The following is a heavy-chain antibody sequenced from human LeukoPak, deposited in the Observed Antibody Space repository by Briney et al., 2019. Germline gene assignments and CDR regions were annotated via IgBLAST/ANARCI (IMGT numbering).Heavy chain of an antibody. J-gene: IGHJ4*02. D-gene: IGHD2-15*01. Sequence: GGSLRLSCAASGFTFSSYEMNWVRQAPGKGLEWVSYISSSGSTIYYADSVKGRFTISRDNAKNSLYLQMNSLRAEDTAVYYCASLGGERYCSGGSCHDYWGQGTLVTVSS. V-gene: IGHV3-48*03. CDR2: ISSSGSTI. CDR3: ASLGGERYCSGGSCHDY. CDR1: GFTFSSYE.